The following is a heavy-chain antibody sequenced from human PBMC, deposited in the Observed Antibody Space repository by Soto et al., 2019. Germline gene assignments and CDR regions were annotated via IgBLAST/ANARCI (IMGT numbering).Heavy chain of an antibody. D-gene: IGHD3-22*01. V-gene: IGHV4-34*01. CDR2: INHSGST. J-gene: IGHJ6*01. CDR1: GGSFSGYC. Sequence: SETLSRTCAVYGGSFSGYCWSCIRQPPGKGLEWIVEINHSGSTNYNPSLKSRVTISVDTSKNQFSLKLSSVTAADTAVYYCARGQSSGYYYAGGGWKPIYYYYRMAVWGQGTTVTVSS. CDR3: ARGQSSGYYYAGGGWKPIYYYYRMAV.